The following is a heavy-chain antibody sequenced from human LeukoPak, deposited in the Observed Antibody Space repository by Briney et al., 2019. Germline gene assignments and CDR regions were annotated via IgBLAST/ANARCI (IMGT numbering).Heavy chain of an antibody. J-gene: IGHJ5*02. CDR1: GFTFSDYY. CDR3: ARDWHDYGDYLYNWFDP. D-gene: IGHD4-17*01. Sequence: GGSLRLSCAASGFTFSDYYMSWIRQAPGKGLEWVSSISSSGSTIYYADSVKGRFTISRDNAKNSLYLQMNSLRAEDTAVYYCARDWHDYGDYLYNWFDPWGQGTLVTVSS. V-gene: IGHV3-11*04. CDR2: ISSSGSTI.